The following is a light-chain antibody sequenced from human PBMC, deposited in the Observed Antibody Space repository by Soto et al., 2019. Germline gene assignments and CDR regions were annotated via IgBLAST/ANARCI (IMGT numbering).Light chain of an antibody. J-gene: IGKJ1*01. V-gene: IGKV4-1*01. CDR2: WAS. Sequence: DIVMTQSPDSLAVSLGERATINCKSSQSVLYSSNNKNYLAWYQQKPGQPPRLLIYWASTRESGVPDRFSGGGSGTAFTLTISSLQAEDVAVYYCQQYSNTPQSFGQGTKVEIK. CDR3: QQYSNTPQS. CDR1: QSVLYSSNNKNY.